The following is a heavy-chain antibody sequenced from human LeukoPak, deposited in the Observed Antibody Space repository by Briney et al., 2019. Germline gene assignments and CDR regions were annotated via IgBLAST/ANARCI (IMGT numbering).Heavy chain of an antibody. Sequence: GGSLRLSRAASGFTFSSYWMHWVRHAPGKGLVWVSRNSDGSSTSYADSVKGRFTISRDNAKNTLYLQMNSLRADDTAVYYCARALAVAGTGGFDPWGQGTLVTVSS. V-gene: IGHV3-74*01. J-gene: IGHJ5*02. CDR1: GFTFSSYW. CDR3: ARALAVAGTGGFDP. CDR2: NSDGSST. D-gene: IGHD6-19*01.